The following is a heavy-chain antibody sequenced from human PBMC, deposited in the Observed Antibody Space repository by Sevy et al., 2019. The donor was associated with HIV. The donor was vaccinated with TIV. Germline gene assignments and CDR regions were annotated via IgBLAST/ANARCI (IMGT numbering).Heavy chain of an antibody. CDR1: GFTFSSYS. CDR2: ISSSSSYI. CDR3: ARGGGMDSSSVDAFDI. J-gene: IGHJ3*02. D-gene: IGHD6-13*01. V-gene: IGHV3-21*01. Sequence: GGSLRLSCAASGFTFSSYSMNWVRQAPGKGLEWVSSISSSSSYIYYADSVKGRITISRDNAKNSLYLQMNSLRAEDTAVYYCARGGGMDSSSVDAFDIWGQGTMVTVSS.